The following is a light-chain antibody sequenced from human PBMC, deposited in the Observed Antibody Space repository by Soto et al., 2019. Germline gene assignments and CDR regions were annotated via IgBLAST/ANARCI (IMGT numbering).Light chain of an antibody. CDR1: SSDVGAYKY. CDR2: DVS. V-gene: IGLV2-14*03. Sequence: QSALTQPASVSGSPGQSTTISCTGTSSDVGAYKYVSWYQQHPGKAPKLMIYDVSNRPSGVSNRFSGSKSGNTASLTISGLQAEDEADYYCSSYTSSSTRVFGTGTKLTVL. CDR3: SSYTSSSTRV. J-gene: IGLJ1*01.